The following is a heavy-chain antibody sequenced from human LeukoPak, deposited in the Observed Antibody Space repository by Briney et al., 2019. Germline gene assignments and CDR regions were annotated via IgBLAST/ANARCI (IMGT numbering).Heavy chain of an antibody. CDR1: GDSISSSY. CDR2: FYYSGST. V-gene: IGHV4-59*01. CDR3: ARGFREFL. D-gene: IGHD3-10*01. Sequence: SETLSLTCTVSGDSISSSYWSWIRQPPGKGLQWIGYFYYSGSTNYNSFFKSRVTISVDTSKNQFSLKLSSVTAADTAVYYCARGFREFLWGQGTLVTVSS. J-gene: IGHJ4*02.